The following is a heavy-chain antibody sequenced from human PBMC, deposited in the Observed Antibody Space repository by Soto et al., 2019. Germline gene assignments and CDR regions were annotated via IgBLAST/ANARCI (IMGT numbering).Heavy chain of an antibody. J-gene: IGHJ4*02. CDR1: GYTFTSYG. Sequence: VASVKVSCKASGYTFTSYGISWVRQAPGQGLEWMGWISAYNGNTNYAQKLQGRVTMTTDTSTSTAYMELRSLRSDDTAVYYCARVPRTLAAANFDVWGQGSPVTVSS. D-gene: IGHD6-13*01. V-gene: IGHV1-18*01. CDR2: ISAYNGNT. CDR3: ARVPRTLAAANFDV.